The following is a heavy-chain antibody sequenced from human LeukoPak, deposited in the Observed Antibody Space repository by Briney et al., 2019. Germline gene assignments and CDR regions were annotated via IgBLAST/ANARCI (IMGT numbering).Heavy chain of an antibody. CDR2: ISSSSGTI. CDR1: GFTFSSYS. Sequence: PGGSLRLSCAASGFTFSSYSMNWVRQAPGKGLEWVSYISSSSGTIYYADPVKGRFTISRDNAKNSLYLQMNSLRAEDTAVYYCARGYCTNGVCSLFDYWGQGTLVTVSS. CDR3: ARGYCTNGVCSLFDY. V-gene: IGHV3-48*01. D-gene: IGHD2-8*01. J-gene: IGHJ4*02.